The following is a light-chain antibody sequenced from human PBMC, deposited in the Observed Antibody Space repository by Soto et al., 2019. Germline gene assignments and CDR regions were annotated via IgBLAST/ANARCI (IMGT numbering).Light chain of an antibody. CDR1: QNIDSW. Sequence: DIQMTQSPSTLSASIGDRITISCRASQNIDSWWAWYQQRPWKAPKLLIYSASNLESGVPSRLSGSGSGTDFTLTITSLQTDDFATYYCQQYSDYSRSFGQGTQVEVK. CDR2: SAS. CDR3: QQYSDYSRS. V-gene: IGKV1-5*03. J-gene: IGKJ1*01.